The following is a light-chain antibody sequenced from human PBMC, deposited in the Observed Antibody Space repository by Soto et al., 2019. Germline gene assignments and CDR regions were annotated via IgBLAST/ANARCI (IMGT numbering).Light chain of an antibody. CDR2: GAS. Sequence: EIGMTQSPATLSVSPGQRAILYCXASQSININLAWYQQKPGQAPRLLIYGASTRATGLPARFSGSGSGTEFTLIISSLQSEDSAVYYCQQYDNWPITFGQGTRLEI. J-gene: IGKJ5*01. CDR1: QSININ. CDR3: QQYDNWPIT. V-gene: IGKV3-15*01.